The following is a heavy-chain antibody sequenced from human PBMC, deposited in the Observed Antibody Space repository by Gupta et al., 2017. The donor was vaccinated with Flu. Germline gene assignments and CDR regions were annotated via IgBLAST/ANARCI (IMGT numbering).Heavy chain of an antibody. J-gene: IGHJ5*02. V-gene: IGHV4-31*03. Sequence: QVQLQESGPGLVKPSQPLSPTCTFSGGSFSSGGYYWSWIRQHPGKGLEWIGYIYYSGSTYYNPSLKSRVTISVDTSKNQFSLKLSSVTAADTAVYYWARAQKKRGYSSSPNWFDPWGQGTLVTVSS. CDR1: GGSFSSGGYY. D-gene: IGHD6-13*01. CDR2: IYYSGST. CDR3: ARAQKKRGYSSSPNWFDP.